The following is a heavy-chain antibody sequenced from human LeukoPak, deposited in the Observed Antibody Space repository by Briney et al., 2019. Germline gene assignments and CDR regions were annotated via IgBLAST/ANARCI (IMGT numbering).Heavy chain of an antibody. CDR2: IKQDGSEK. CDR1: GFTFSSYW. CDR3: AGDSGGYSSSWYDLDY. Sequence: PGGSLRLSCAASGFTFSSYWMSWVRQAPGKGLEWVANIKQDGSEKYYVDSVKGRFTISRDNAKNSLYLQMNSLRAEDTAVYYCAGDSGGYSSSWYDLDYWGQGTLVTVSS. D-gene: IGHD6-13*01. J-gene: IGHJ4*02. V-gene: IGHV3-7*01.